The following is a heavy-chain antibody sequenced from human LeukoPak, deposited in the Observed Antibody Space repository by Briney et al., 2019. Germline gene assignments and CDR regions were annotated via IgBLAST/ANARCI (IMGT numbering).Heavy chain of an antibody. Sequence: GESLKISCKGSGHSLTSHWITWVRQMPGKGLECMGIIYPSDSDTRYSPSFQGQVTISADKSISIAYLQWSSLKASETAMYYCARGERHYYDSSGFGYYFDYWGQGTLVTVSS. CDR1: GHSLTSHW. CDR2: IYPSDSDT. V-gene: IGHV5-51*01. J-gene: IGHJ4*02. D-gene: IGHD3-22*01. CDR3: ARGERHYYDSSGFGYYFDY.